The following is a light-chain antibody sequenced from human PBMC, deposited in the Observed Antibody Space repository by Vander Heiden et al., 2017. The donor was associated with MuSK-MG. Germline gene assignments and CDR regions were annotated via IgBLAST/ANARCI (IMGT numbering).Light chain of an antibody. CDR2: YDR. J-gene: IGLJ2*01. CDR1: NIDAAG. Sequence: HVVTQPPSLSMAPGKSASLTCRGDNIDAAGVHLYQQRPGQAPVLIIYYDRDRPSGIPERVSGSNSGNTATLTISRVEAGDEADYYCQLWDSATDQAVFGGGTKLTV. V-gene: IGLV3-21*04. CDR3: QLWDSATDQAV.